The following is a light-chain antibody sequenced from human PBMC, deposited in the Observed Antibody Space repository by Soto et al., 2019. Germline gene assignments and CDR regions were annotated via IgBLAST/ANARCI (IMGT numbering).Light chain of an antibody. V-gene: IGLV2-23*02. Sequence: QSALTQPASVSGSPGQTITISCTGTSSDVGNYNLVSWYQQHPGKAPKLMIYEVYKRPSGVSNCCSASKSGNTASLTISGFQDEDEAYYYSCSYAGSSTYVFGTGTKLTVL. CDR3: CSYAGSSTYV. CDR2: EVY. J-gene: IGLJ1*01. CDR1: SSDVGNYNL.